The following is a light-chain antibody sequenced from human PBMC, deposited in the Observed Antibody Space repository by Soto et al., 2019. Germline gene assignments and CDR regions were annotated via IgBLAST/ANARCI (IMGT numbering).Light chain of an antibody. V-gene: IGLV2-14*03. J-gene: IGLJ1*01. Sequence: QSALTQPASASGSPGQSITISCTGTSSDVGGYNYVSWYQQHPGKAPKLMIYDVSNRPSGVSNRFSGSKSGNTASLTISGLQAEDEADYYCSSYIRSSRSSYVFGTGTKLPVL. CDR3: SSYIRSSRSSYV. CDR1: SSDVGGYNY. CDR2: DVS.